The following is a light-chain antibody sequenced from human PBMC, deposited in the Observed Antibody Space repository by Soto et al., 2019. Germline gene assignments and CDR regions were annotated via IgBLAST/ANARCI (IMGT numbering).Light chain of an antibody. J-gene: IGKJ4*01. CDR2: WAS. CDR1: QRVLYSSNNQNY. CDR3: QQYYNSPPT. Sequence: DSVLTQSPASLALSGGERCTIHCTSRQRVLYSSNNQNYLAWYQLKPGQPAKLLIYWASTREFGVPDRFSASGSGTDFTLTISSLQAEDVAVYYCQQYYNSPPTFGGGTKVDIK. V-gene: IGKV4-1*01.